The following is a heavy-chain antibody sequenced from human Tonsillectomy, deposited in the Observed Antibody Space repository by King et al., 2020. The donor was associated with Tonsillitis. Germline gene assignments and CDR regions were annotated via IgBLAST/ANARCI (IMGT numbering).Heavy chain of an antibody. CDR2: IYYSDSETT. CDR1: SGSINSYY. V-gene: IGHV4-59*01. D-gene: IGHD3-9*01. J-gene: IGHJ6*02. Sequence: VQLQESGPGLVKPSETLSLTCTVSSGSINSYYWSWIRQPPGEGLEWIGFIYYSDSETTNYNPSLKSRVTISVDTSKNQFSLKVRSVTAADTAVYYCARDQGGNYDIGYGMDVWGQGTTVTVSS. CDR3: ARDQGGNYDIGYGMDV.